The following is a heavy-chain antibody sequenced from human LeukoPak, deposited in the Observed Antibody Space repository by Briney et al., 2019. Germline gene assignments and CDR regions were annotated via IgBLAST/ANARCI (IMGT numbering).Heavy chain of an antibody. CDR3: AKGPFDYYDSSGYDSYFDY. Sequence: PGGSLRLSCAASGFTFSSYAMSWVRQAPGKGLEWVSAISGSGGSTYYADSVKGRFTISRDNSKNTLYLQMNRLRAEDTAVYYCAKGPFDYYDSSGYDSYFDYWGQGTLVTVSS. CDR1: GFTFSSYA. CDR2: ISGSGGST. J-gene: IGHJ4*02. V-gene: IGHV3-23*01. D-gene: IGHD3-22*01.